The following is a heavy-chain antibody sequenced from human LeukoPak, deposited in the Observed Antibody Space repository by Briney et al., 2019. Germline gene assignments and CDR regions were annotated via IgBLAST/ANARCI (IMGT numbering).Heavy chain of an antibody. CDR2: IYYSGST. Sequence: PSETLSLTCTVSGGSISSYYWSWIRQPPGKGLEWIGYIYYSGSTNYNPSLKSRVTISVDSSKNQFSLKLSSVTAADTAVYYCARGDDIVATNDFDYWGQGTLVTVSS. D-gene: IGHD5-12*01. CDR1: GGSISSYY. J-gene: IGHJ4*02. CDR3: ARGDDIVATNDFDY. V-gene: IGHV4-59*01.